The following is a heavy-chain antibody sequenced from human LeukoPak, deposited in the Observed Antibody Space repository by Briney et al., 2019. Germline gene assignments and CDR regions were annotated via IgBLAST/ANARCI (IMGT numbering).Heavy chain of an antibody. V-gene: IGHV3-48*01. CDR2: ISSSSSTI. Sequence: GGSLRLSCAASGFTFSSYSMNWVRQAPGKGLEWVSYISSSSSTIYYADSVKGRFTISRDNAKNSLYLQMNSLRAEDTAVYYCAKCNGYSSGWFDYWGQGTLVTVSS. J-gene: IGHJ4*02. CDR3: AKCNGYSSGWFDY. D-gene: IGHD6-19*01. CDR1: GFTFSSYS.